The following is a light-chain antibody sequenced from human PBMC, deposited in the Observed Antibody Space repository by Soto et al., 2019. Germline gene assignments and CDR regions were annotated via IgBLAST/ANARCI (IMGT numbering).Light chain of an antibody. V-gene: IGKV3-15*01. Sequence: EIVMTQSPAPLSVSPGERATLSCRASPSVSSTLAWYQQKPGQAPRLLIYGASTRATGIPARFSGSGSGTEFTLTISSLQSEDFAVYYCQQYNDWPLTFGGGTKVEIK. CDR2: GAS. J-gene: IGKJ4*01. CDR1: PSVSST. CDR3: QQYNDWPLT.